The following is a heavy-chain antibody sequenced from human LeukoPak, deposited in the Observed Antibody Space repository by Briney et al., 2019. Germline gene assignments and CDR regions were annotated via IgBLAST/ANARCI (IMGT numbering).Heavy chain of an antibody. Sequence: GGSLRLSCAASGFTFRSYGMHWVRQAPGKGLEWVAFIRYDGSNKYYADSVKGRFTISRDNSKNTLYLQMNSLRAEDTAVYYCANTHYYDSSEGFDYWGQGTLVTVSS. CDR1: GFTFRSYG. CDR2: IRYDGSNK. D-gene: IGHD3-22*01. J-gene: IGHJ4*02. V-gene: IGHV3-30*02. CDR3: ANTHYYDSSEGFDY.